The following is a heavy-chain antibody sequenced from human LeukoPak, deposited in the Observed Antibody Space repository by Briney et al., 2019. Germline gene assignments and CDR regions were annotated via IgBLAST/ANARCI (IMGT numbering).Heavy chain of an antibody. D-gene: IGHD2-15*01. V-gene: IGHV3-30*02. CDR1: GFTFSSYG. J-gene: IGHJ4*02. CDR2: MLYDGRNK. Sequence: GGSLRLSCAASGFTFSSYGMHWVRQAPGKGLEWVALMLYDGRNKYYADSVKGRFTISRDNSKNTLFLQMNSLRAEDTAVYYCAKDLGYCGVGSCTTIDYWGQGTLVTVSS. CDR3: AKDLGYCGVGSCTTIDY.